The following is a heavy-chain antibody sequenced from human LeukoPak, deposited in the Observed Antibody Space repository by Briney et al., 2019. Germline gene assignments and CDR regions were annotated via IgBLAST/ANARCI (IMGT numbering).Heavy chain of an antibody. J-gene: IGHJ4*02. D-gene: IGHD1-26*01. V-gene: IGHV4-59*01. Sequence: KPSETLSLTCAVYGGSFSGYYWSWIRQPPGKGLEWIGYIYYSGSTNYNPSLRSRVTISVDTSKNQFSLKLSSVTAADTAVYYCARGRWELNYWGQGTLVTVSS. CDR3: ARGRWELNY. CDR2: IYYSGST. CDR1: GGSFSGYY.